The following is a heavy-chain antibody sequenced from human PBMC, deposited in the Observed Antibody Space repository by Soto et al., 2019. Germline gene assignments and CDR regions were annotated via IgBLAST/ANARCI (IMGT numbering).Heavy chain of an antibody. CDR3: ARGKGHFDWFKGEDY. Sequence: QVQLVQSGAAVKKPGSSVKVSCKASGGTFSSYAISWVRQAPGQGLEWMGGIIPIFGTANYAQKFQGRVTITADESTSTAYMELSSLRSEDAAVYYCARGKGHFDWFKGEDYWGRGTLVTVSS. V-gene: IGHV1-69*01. CDR1: GGTFSSYA. CDR2: IIPIFGTA. J-gene: IGHJ4*02. D-gene: IGHD3-9*01.